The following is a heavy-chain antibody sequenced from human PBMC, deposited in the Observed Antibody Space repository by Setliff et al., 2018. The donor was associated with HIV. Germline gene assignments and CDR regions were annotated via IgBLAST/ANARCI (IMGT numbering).Heavy chain of an antibody. J-gene: IGHJ6*02. V-gene: IGHV4-38-2*02. D-gene: IGHD3-10*01. Sequence: SETLSLTCAVSNYSINSGYYWGWIRQPPGKGLEWIGSIYHSGSTYYNPSLKSRLTISLDTSKNQFSLKLSSVTAADMAVYYCARDSTMVRGIITRYYYYAMDVWGQGTTVTVSS. CDR1: NYSINSGYY. CDR2: IYHSGST. CDR3: ARDSTMVRGIITRYYYYAMDV.